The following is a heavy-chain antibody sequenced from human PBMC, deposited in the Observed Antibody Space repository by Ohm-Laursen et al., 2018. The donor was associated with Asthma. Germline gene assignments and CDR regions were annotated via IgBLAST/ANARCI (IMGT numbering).Heavy chain of an antibody. Sequence: SLRLSCAASGFPFNLYAMDWVRQAPGKGLEWLSYISSDITTIYYADSVKGRFTISRDNSKNTLYLQMNSLRAEDTAVYYCAKVREGGQLWSEDEYYYGMDVWGQGTTVTVSS. CDR1: GFPFNLYA. D-gene: IGHD5-18*01. CDR3: AKVREGGQLWSEDEYYYGMDV. CDR2: ISSDITTI. V-gene: IGHV3-48*01. J-gene: IGHJ6*02.